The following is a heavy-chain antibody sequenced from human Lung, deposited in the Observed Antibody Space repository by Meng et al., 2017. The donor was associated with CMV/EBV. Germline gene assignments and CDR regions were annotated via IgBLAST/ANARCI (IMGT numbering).Heavy chain of an antibody. D-gene: IGHD2-2*01. CDR3: ARERGYCGTTSCSYYFDD. CDR2: ISPYNGNT. Sequence: ASXXVSXKASGYTFTSYGIIWVRQAPGQGLEWMGWISPYNGNTNYAQTLQDRVTMTTDTPTSTAYMELRSLRSDDTAVYFCARERGYCGTTSCSYYFDDWGQGXLVNVSS. CDR1: GYTFTSYG. J-gene: IGHJ4*02. V-gene: IGHV1-18*01.